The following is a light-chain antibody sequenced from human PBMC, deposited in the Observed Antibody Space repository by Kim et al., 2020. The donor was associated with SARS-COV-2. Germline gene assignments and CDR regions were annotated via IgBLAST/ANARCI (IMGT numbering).Light chain of an antibody. CDR1: NMGNYN. Sequence: SVGLAQTVSSTCGGNNMGNYNVYWYQQKQGQAPVMVNDINDTPPSGIPERFSSSNSGPTATLTIRRAQYGDDADYYCPVWTSNTAVFGTGTKVNVL. V-gene: IGLV3-9*01. J-gene: IGLJ1*01. CDR3: PVWTSNTAV. CDR2: IND.